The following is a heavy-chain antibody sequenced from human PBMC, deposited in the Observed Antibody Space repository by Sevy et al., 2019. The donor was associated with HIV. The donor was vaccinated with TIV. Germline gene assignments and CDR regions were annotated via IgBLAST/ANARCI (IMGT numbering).Heavy chain of an antibody. Sequence: ASVKVSCKTSGYTFTGNYIHWVRQAPGQGLEWMGWINTNSGDTGTKYAQKFQGRVTMTSDRSINTVYMDLTRLSPDDTAVYYWAREGYDLWSGYSAPYVDYWGQGTLVTVSS. V-gene: IGHV1-2*02. CDR3: AREGYDLWSGYSAPYVDY. CDR2: INTNSGDTGT. J-gene: IGHJ4*02. D-gene: IGHD3-3*01. CDR1: GYTFTGNY.